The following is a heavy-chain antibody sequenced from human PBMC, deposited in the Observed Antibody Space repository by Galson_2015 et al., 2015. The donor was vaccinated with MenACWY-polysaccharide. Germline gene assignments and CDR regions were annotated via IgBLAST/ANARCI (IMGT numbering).Heavy chain of an antibody. CDR3: ARTFGDFDY. Sequence: SVKVSCKASGYTFTNYDINWVRQAPGQGLEWMAWMNANSGNSGYAQNVHGRVTMTKDTSINTAYLELSSLRSEDTAMYYCARTFGDFDYWGQGTLVTVSS. V-gene: IGHV1-8*01. J-gene: IGHJ4*02. CDR1: GYTFTNYD. D-gene: IGHD3-10*01. CDR2: MNANSGNS.